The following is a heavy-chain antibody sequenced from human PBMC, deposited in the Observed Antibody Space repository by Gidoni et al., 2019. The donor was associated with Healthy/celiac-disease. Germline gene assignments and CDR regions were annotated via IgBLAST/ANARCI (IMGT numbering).Heavy chain of an antibody. CDR2: MNPNSGNT. V-gene: IGHV1-8*01. CDR1: GYTFTSYD. D-gene: IGHD1-7*01. Sequence: QVQLVQSGAEVKKPGASVTVSCTASGYTFTSYDINWVRQATGQGLEWMGWMNPNSGNTGYAQKFQGRVTMTRNTSISTAYMELSSLRSEDTAVYYCAGVRRDNWNYWSNAFDIWGQGTMVTVSS. J-gene: IGHJ3*02. CDR3: AGVRRDNWNYWSNAFDI.